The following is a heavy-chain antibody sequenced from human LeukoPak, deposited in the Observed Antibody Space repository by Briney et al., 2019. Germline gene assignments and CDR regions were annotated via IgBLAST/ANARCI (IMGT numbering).Heavy chain of an antibody. D-gene: IGHD3-3*01. Sequence: SETLSLTCTVSGGSISSGGYYWSWIRQHPGKGLEWIGYIYYSGSTYYNPSLKSRVTISVDTSKNQFSLKLSSVTAADTAVYYCARETYDFWSGYSHDAFDIWGQGTMVTVSS. CDR3: ARETYDFWSGYSHDAFDI. CDR2: IYYSGST. CDR1: GGSISSGGYY. V-gene: IGHV4-31*03. J-gene: IGHJ3*02.